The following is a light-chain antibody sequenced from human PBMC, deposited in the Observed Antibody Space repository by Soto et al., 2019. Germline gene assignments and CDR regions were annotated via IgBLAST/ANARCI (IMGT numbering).Light chain of an antibody. CDR1: QSVSNY. Sequence: EVVLTQSPDTLSLSPGETATLSCRASQSVSNYLAWYQHKPGQAPRLLIYDASNRATGIPARFSGSGSGTDFTLTISSLEPEDFAVYYCQQRNDWPPYTFGQGTKLEIK. J-gene: IGKJ2*01. CDR3: QQRNDWPPYT. V-gene: IGKV3-11*01. CDR2: DAS.